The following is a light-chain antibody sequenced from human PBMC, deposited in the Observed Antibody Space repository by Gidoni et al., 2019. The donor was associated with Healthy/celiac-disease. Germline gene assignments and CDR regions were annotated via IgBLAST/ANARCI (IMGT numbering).Light chain of an antibody. CDR1: QSVSSN. J-gene: IGKJ3*01. CDR2: DAS. V-gene: IGKV3-15*01. Sequence: EIVMTQSPATLSVSPGERATLSCRASQSVSSNLAWYQQKPGQPPRLLIYDASTRATGIPARFGGSGSGTEFTLTISSLQSEDFAVYYCQQYNNWPRTFGPGTKVDIK. CDR3: QQYNNWPRT.